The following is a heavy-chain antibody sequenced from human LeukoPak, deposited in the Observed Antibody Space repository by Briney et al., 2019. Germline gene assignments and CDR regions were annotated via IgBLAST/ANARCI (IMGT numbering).Heavy chain of an antibody. V-gene: IGHV1-18*01. D-gene: IGHD3-22*01. J-gene: IGHJ4*02. CDR3: ARDGSGYYDSSGYYYDDY. CDR2: ISAYNGNT. CDR1: GYTFTSYG. Sequence: ASVKVSCKASGYTFTSYGISWVRQAPGQGLERMGWISAYNGNTNYAQKLQGRVTMTTDTSTSTAYMELRSLRSDDTAVYYCARDGSGYYDSSGYYYDDYWGQGTLVTVSS.